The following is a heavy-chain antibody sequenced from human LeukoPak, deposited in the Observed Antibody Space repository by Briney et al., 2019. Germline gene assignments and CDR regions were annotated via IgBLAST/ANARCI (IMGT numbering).Heavy chain of an antibody. V-gene: IGHV4-34*01. J-gene: IGHJ4*02. D-gene: IGHD6-19*01. CDR3: ASTPQYSSGWYPLDY. CDR1: GFTVSSNY. Sequence: GSLRLSCAASGFTVSSNYMSWIREPPGKGLEWIGEINHSGSTNYNPSLKSRVTISVDTSKNQFSLKLSSVTAADTAVYYCASTPQYSSGWYPLDYWGQGTLVTVSS. CDR2: INHSGST.